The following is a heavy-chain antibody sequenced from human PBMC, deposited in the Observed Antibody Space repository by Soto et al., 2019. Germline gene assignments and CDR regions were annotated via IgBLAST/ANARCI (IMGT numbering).Heavy chain of an antibody. CDR3: ATPILTGYYDFDY. CDR2: INAGNGNT. V-gene: IGHV1-3*01. D-gene: IGHD3-9*01. CDR1: GYTFTSYA. Sequence: ASVKVSCKASGYTFTSYAMHWVRQAPGQRLEWMGWINAGNGNTKYSQKFQGRVTITRDTSASTAYMELSSLRSEDTAVYYCATPILTGYYDFDYWGQGTLVTVSS. J-gene: IGHJ4*02.